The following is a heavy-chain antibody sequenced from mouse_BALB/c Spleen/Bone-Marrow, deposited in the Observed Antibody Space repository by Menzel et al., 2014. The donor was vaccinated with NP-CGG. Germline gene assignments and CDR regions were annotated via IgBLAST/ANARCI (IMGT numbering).Heavy chain of an antibody. J-gene: IGHJ4*01. CDR1: GYTFTSYV. Sequence: VQLQQPGPELVKPGASVKMSCKASGYTFTSYVMHWVKQKPGQGLEWIGYINPYNDGTKYNEKFKGKATLTSDKSSGTAYMELSSLTSEDSAVYYCARGGYGNVYYAMDYWGQGTSVTVSS. CDR2: INPYNDGT. V-gene: IGHV1-14*01. CDR3: ARGGYGNVYYAMDY. D-gene: IGHD2-10*02.